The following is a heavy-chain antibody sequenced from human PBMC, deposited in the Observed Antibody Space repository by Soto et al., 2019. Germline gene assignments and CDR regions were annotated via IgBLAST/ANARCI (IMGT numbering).Heavy chain of an antibody. J-gene: IGHJ4*02. V-gene: IGHV1-18*01. Sequence: QVQLVQSGAEVKKPGASVRVSCRASGYTFPTYGIAWVRQAPGQGLEWMGWISVYNGFTHYAQKFRGRVTATAETSTSTVYMELRSLTSDDTAVYYCAREFEGQSSSWPFDYWGQGTLVTVSS. D-gene: IGHD6-13*01. CDR1: GYTFPTYG. CDR2: ISVYNGFT. CDR3: AREFEGQSSSWPFDY.